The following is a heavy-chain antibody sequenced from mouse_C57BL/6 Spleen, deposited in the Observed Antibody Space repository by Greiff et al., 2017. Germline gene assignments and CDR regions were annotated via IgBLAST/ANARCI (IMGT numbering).Heavy chain of an antibody. CDR3: ARVIYYDYKWGAIDY. D-gene: IGHD2-4*01. CDR2: IYPGDGDT. V-gene: IGHV1-80*01. Sequence: QVQLQQSGAELVKPGASVKISCKASGYAFSSYWMNWVKQRPGKGLEWIGQIYPGDGDTNYNGKFKGKATLTADKSSSTAYMQLSSLTSEDSAVYFCARVIYYDYKWGAIDYWGQGTSVTVSS. J-gene: IGHJ4*01. CDR1: GYAFSSYW.